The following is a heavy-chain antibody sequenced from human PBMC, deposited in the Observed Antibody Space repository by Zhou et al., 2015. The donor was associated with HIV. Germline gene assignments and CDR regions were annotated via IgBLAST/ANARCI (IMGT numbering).Heavy chain of an antibody. D-gene: IGHD1-26*01. CDR1: GGTFSSYT. CDR3: ARDWDRPLYYGMDV. CDR2: IIPILGIA. V-gene: IGHV1-69*08. J-gene: IGHJ6*02. Sequence: QVQLVQSGAEVKKPGSSVKVSCKASGGTFSSYTISWVRQAPGQGLEWMGRIIPILGIANYAQKFQGRVTITADKSTSTAYMELSSLTSEDTAVYYCARDWDRPLYYGMDVWGQGTTVTVSS.